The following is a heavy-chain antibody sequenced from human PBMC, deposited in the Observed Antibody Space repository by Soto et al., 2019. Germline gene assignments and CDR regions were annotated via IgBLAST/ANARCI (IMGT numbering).Heavy chain of an antibody. J-gene: IGHJ5*02. CDR3: ARDRYYDSSGSVWFDP. Sequence: SVKVSCKASGYTFTSYDINWVRQATGQGLEWMGGIIPIFGTANYAQKFQGRVTITADESTSTAYMELSSLRSEDTAVYYCARDRYYDSSGSVWFDPWGQGTLVTVSS. CDR2: IIPIFGTA. V-gene: IGHV1-69*13. D-gene: IGHD3-22*01. CDR1: GYTFTSYD.